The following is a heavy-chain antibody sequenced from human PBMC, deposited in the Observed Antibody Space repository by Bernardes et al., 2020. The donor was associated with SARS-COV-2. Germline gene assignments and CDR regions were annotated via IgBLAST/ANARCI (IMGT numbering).Heavy chain of an antibody. CDR2: INHSGST. CDR1: GVSFSGYY. J-gene: IGHJ6*03. Sequence: SETLSLTCAVYGVSFSGYYWSWIRQPPGKGLEWIGEINHSGSTNYNPSLKSRVTISVDTSKNQFSLKLSSVTAADTAVYYCARVRSVPTTYYYMDVWGKGTTVTVSS. CDR3: ARVRSVPTTYYYMDV. D-gene: IGHD4-17*01. V-gene: IGHV4-34*01.